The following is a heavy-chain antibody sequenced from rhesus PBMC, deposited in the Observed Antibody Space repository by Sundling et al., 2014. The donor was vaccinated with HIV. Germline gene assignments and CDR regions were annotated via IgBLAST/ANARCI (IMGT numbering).Heavy chain of an antibody. Sequence: QVQLQESGPGLVKPSETLSLTCGVSGASISGAYAWTWIRQSPGKGLEWIGRVYGGGGSTDYNPSLKSRVTISIDTSKNQFSLKLTSVTAADTAVYYCAREEWQLYVDYWGQGVLVTVSS. V-gene: IGHV4-160*01. CDR2: VYGGGGST. J-gene: IGHJ4*01. D-gene: IGHD1-44*02. CDR3: AREEWQLYVDY. CDR1: GASISGAYA.